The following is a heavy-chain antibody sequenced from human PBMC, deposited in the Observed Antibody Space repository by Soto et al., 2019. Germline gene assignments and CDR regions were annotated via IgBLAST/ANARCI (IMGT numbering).Heavy chain of an antibody. CDR2: ISWNSGSI. CDR1: GFTFDDYA. J-gene: IGHJ6*03. V-gene: IGHV3-9*01. CDR3: AKDGSFGVVIMSLGYYMDV. D-gene: IGHD3-3*01. Sequence: EVQLVESGGGLVQPGRSLRLSCAASGFTFDDYAMHWVRQAPGKGLEWVSGISWNSGSIGYADSVKGRFTISRDNAKNSLYLQMNSLRSEDTALYYCAKDGSFGVVIMSLGYYMDVWGKGTTVTVSS.